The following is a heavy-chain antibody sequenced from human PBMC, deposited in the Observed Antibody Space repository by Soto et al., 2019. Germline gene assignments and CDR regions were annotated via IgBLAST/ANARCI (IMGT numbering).Heavy chain of an antibody. D-gene: IGHD3-10*01. CDR3: ARGRRYYYGSGSYSNTPRYYYYGMDV. V-gene: IGHV4-34*01. CDR2: INHSGST. CDR1: GGSFSGYY. Sequence: SETLSLTCAVYGGSFSGYYWSWIRQPPGKGLEWIGEINHSGSTNYNPSLKSRVTISVDTSKNQFSLKLSSVTAADTAVYYCARGRRYYYGSGSYSNTPRYYYYGMDVWGQGTTVTAP. J-gene: IGHJ6*02.